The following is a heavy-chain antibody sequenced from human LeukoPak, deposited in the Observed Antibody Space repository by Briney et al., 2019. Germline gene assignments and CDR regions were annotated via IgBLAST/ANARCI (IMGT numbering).Heavy chain of an antibody. CDR3: ARRIDSSSFNRFDP. D-gene: IGHD6-13*01. J-gene: IGHJ5*02. CDR2: IYYSGST. CDR1: GGSISSYY. Sequence: SETLSLTCTVSGGSISSYYWSWIRQPPGKGLEWIGYIYYSGSTNYNPSLKSRVTISVDTSKNQFSLKLSSVTAADTAVYYCARRIDSSSFNRFDPWGQGTLVTVSS. V-gene: IGHV4-59*08.